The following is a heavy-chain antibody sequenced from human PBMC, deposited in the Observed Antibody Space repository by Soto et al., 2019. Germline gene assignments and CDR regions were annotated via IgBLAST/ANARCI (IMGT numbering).Heavy chain of an antibody. D-gene: IGHD3-9*01. CDR3: ATNYDILTGYYRLFDY. CDR1: GYTFTSYG. Sequence: ASVKVSCKASGYTFTSYGISWVRQAPGQGLEWMGWISAYNGNTNYAQKLQGRVTMTTDTSTSTAYMELRSLRSEDTAVYYCATNYDILTGYYRLFDYWGQGTLVTV. V-gene: IGHV1-18*01. CDR2: ISAYNGNT. J-gene: IGHJ4*02.